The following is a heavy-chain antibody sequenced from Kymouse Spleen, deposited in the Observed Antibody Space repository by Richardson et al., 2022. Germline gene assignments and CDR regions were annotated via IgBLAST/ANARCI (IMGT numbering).Heavy chain of an antibody. D-gene: IGHD6-6*01. Sequence: QVQLVESGGGVVQPGRSLRLSCAASGFTFSSYGMHWVRQAPGKGLEWVAVISYDGSNKYYADSVKGRFTISRDNSKNTLYLQMNSLRAEDTAVYYCAKVFYSSSSDYWGQGTLVTVSS. CDR3: AKVFYSSSSDY. V-gene: IGHV3-30*18. J-gene: IGHJ4*02. CDR1: GFTFSSYG. CDR2: ISYDGSNK.